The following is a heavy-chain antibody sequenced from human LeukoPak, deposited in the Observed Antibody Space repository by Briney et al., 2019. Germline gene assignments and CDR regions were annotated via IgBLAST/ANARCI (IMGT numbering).Heavy chain of an antibody. CDR3: AVAHDSSGYFAYDY. Sequence: GESLKISCKGSGYSFSNYWIGWVRQMPGKGLEWMGIIYPGDSDTRYSPSFQGQVTISADKSISTAYLQWSSLKASDTAMYYCAVAHDSSGYFAYDYWGQGTLVTVSS. D-gene: IGHD3-22*01. V-gene: IGHV5-51*01. CDR2: IYPGDSDT. J-gene: IGHJ4*02. CDR1: GYSFSNYW.